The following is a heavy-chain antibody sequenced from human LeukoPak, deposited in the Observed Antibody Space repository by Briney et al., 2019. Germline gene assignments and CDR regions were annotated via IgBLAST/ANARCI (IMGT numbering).Heavy chain of an antibody. CDR2: ISSSSSYI. CDR3: ARDPHVLRFLEWPDLDY. J-gene: IGHJ4*02. V-gene: IGHV3-21*01. D-gene: IGHD3-3*01. CDR1: GFTFSSYS. Sequence: GGSLRLSCAASGFTFSSYSMKWVRHAPGKGLEWVSSISSSSSYIYYADSVKGRFTISRDNAKNSLYLQMNSLRAEDTAVYYCARDPHVLRFLEWPDLDYWGQGTLVTVSS.